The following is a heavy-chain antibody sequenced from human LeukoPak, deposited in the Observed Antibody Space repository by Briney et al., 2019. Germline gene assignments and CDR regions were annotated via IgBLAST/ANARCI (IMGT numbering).Heavy chain of an antibody. CDR1: GFTFSSYW. J-gene: IGHJ4*02. CDR3: ARLHYDSSGYYTGLFDY. Sequence: GGSLRLPCAASGFTFSSYWMSWVRQAPGKGLEWVANIKQDGSEKYYVDSVKGRFTISRDNAKSSLYLQMNSLRAEDTAVYYCARLHYDSSGYYTGLFDYWGQGTLVTASS. V-gene: IGHV3-7*01. D-gene: IGHD3-22*01. CDR2: IKQDGSEK.